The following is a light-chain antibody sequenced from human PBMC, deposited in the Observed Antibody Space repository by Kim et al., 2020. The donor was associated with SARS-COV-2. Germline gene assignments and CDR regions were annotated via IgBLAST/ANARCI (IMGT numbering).Light chain of an antibody. V-gene: IGLV3-21*04. J-gene: IGLJ2*01. CDR3: QVWDRSSDHVV. Sequence: SYELTQPPSVSVAPGKTARITCGGNNIESKSVHXYQQKPGQAPVLVIYYDSDRPSGIPERFSGSNSGNTATLTISRVEAGDEADYYCQVWDRSSDHVVFG. CDR2: YDS. CDR1: NIESKS.